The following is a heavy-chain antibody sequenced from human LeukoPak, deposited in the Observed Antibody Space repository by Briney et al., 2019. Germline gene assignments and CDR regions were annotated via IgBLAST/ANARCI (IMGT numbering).Heavy chain of an antibody. V-gene: IGHV4-34*01. Sequence: PSETLSLTCAVYGGSFSGYYWSWIRQPPGKGLEWIGEINHSGSTNYNPSLKSRVTISVDTSKNQFSLKLSSVTAADTAVYYCARGRSAIRYWGQGTLVTVSS. CDR3: ARGRSAIRY. CDR2: INHSGST. D-gene: IGHD5-18*01. J-gene: IGHJ4*02. CDR1: GGSFSGYY.